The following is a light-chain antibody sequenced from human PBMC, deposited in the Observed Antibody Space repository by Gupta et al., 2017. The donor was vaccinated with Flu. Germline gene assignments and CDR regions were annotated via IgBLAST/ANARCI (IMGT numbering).Light chain of an antibody. CDR1: NSDIGVYNF. Sequence: QSALTQPASVSGSPGQSITISCTGTNSDIGVYNFVSWYQQFPGKAPKLLIFEVHNRPSGIFDRFSGSKSGNTASLTISGLQPEDEADYYCSSFTASSTVVFGTGTKVTVL. CDR3: SSFTASSTVV. V-gene: IGLV2-14*01. J-gene: IGLJ1*01. CDR2: EVH.